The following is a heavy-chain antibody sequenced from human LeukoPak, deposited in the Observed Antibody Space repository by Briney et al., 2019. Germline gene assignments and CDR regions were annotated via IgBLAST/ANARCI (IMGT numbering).Heavy chain of an antibody. CDR3: ARDPSWEILSYFDY. CDR1: GFTFRNYY. CDR2: ISASGDTI. V-gene: IGHV3-11*04. J-gene: IGHJ4*02. D-gene: IGHD1-26*01. Sequence: GGSLRLSCAASGFTFRNYYMTWIRQAPGKGLEWVSYISASGDTIYYGDSVRGRFTISRDNAKNSLCLDMNTLKAEDTAVYYCARDPSWEILSYFDYWGQGTLVPVST.